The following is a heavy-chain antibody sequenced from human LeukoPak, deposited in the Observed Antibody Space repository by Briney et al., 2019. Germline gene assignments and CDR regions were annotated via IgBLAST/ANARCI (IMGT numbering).Heavy chain of an antibody. V-gene: IGHV3-66*01. CDR2: IYSGGST. D-gene: IGHD4-23*01. Sequence: GGSLRLSCAASGFTVSSNYMSWVRQAPGKGLEWVSVIYSGGSTYYADSVKGRFTISRDNSKNTLYLQMNSLRAGDTAVYYCARGPTTVVTPGSSYYYGMDVWGQGTTVTVSS. CDR3: ARGPTTVVTPGSSYYYGMDV. J-gene: IGHJ6*02. CDR1: GFTVSSNY.